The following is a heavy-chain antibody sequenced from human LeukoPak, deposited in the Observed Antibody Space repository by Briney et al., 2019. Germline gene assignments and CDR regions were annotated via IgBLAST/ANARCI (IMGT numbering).Heavy chain of an antibody. Sequence: GGSLRLSCAASGFTSITYAMSWVRQAPGKGLEWVSAISGSGGSTYYADSVKGRFTISRDNSKNTLYLQMNSLRAEDTAVYYCAKDYYDSSGYYWTFDYWGQGTLVTVSS. CDR1: GFTSITYA. J-gene: IGHJ4*02. CDR2: ISGSGGST. V-gene: IGHV3-23*01. D-gene: IGHD3-22*01. CDR3: AKDYYDSSGYYWTFDY.